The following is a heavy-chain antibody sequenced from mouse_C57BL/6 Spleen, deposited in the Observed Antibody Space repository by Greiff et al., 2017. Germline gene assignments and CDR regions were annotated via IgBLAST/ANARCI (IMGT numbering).Heavy chain of an antibody. J-gene: IGHJ4*01. CDR3: ARDEARYDYDDGDD. D-gene: IGHD2-4*01. CDR2: IWSGGST. CDR1: GFSLTSYG. Sequence: QVQLQQSGPGLVQPSQSLSITCTVSGFSLTSYGVHWVRQSPGQGLEWLGVIWSGGSTDYNAAFISSLSISKDNSKSQVFFKMNSLQADDTAIYYCARDEARYDYDDGDDWGKGTSVTVSS. V-gene: IGHV2-2*01.